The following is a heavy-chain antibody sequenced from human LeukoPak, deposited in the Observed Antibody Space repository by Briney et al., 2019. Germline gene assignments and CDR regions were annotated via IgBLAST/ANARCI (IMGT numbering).Heavy chain of an antibody. Sequence: SETLSLTCTVSGGSINTYYWSWIRQPPGKGLEWIGYIYYSGTTSYNPSLKTRVTISIDTSKNQFSLKLSSVTAADTAVYYCVRVLRPMASQYYFDYWGQGTLVTVSS. CDR3: VRVLRPMASQYYFDY. CDR1: GGSINTYY. V-gene: IGHV4-59*01. J-gene: IGHJ4*02. CDR2: IYYSGTT. D-gene: IGHD3-10*01.